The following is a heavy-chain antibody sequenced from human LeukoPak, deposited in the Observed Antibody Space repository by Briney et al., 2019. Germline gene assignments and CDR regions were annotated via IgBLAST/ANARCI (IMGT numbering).Heavy chain of an antibody. CDR1: GFTVSRNY. CDR2: IYSGGGT. CDR3: ARGYCGGDCRYLEAYCFDY. Sequence: GGSLRLSCAASGFTVSRNYMSWVRQAPGKGLEWVSVIYSGGGTYYADSVKGRFTISRDNSKNTLYLQMNSLRAEDTAVYYCARGYCGGDCRYLEAYCFDYWGQGTLVTVSS. J-gene: IGHJ4*02. D-gene: IGHD2-21*01. V-gene: IGHV3-53*01.